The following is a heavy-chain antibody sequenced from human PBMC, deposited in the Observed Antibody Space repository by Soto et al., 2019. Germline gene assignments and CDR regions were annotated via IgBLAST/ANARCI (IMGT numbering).Heavy chain of an antibody. CDR1: GFTFSSYW. V-gene: IGHV3-74*01. CDR2: INSDGSST. CDR3: ASSYCSSTSCYALLP. J-gene: IGHJ4*02. D-gene: IGHD2-2*01. Sequence: EVQLVESGGGLVQPGGSLRLSCAASGFTFSSYWMHWVRQAPGKGLVWVSRINSDGSSTSYADSVKGRFTISRDNAKNTLYLQMNSLRAEDTAVYYCASSYCSSTSCYALLPWGQGTLVTVSS.